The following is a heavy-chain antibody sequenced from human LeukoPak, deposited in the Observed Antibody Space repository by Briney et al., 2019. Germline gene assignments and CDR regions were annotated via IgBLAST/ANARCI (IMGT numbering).Heavy chain of an antibody. D-gene: IGHD6-19*01. CDR1: GGSFSGYY. Sequence: SETLSLTCAVYGGSFSGYYWSWIRQPPGKGLEWIGEINHSGSTNYNPSLKSRVTISVDTSKNQFSLKLSSVTAADTAVYYCARGYSSGWYWGAFDIWGQGTMVTVSS. CDR3: ARGYSSGWYWGAFDI. J-gene: IGHJ3*02. CDR2: INHSGST. V-gene: IGHV4-34*01.